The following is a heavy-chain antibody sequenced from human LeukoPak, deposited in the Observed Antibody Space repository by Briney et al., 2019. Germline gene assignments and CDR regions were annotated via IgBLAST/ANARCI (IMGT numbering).Heavy chain of an antibody. CDR2: IRYDGSNK. D-gene: IGHD4-11*01. J-gene: IGHJ4*02. CDR3: AKGHSNGGYFDS. V-gene: IGHV3-30*02. Sequence: GGSLRLSCAAAGFTFSSYGMHWVRQAPAKVREWVAFIRYDGSNKYYADSVKGRFTISRDNSKNTLYLQMNSLRAEDTAVYYCAKGHSNGGYFDSWGQGTLVTVSS. CDR1: GFTFSSYG.